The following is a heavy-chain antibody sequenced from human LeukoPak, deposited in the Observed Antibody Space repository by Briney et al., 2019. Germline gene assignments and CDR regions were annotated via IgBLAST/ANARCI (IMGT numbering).Heavy chain of an antibody. J-gene: IGHJ3*01. D-gene: IGHD2-2*01. CDR1: GFTFSSYG. V-gene: IGHV3-30*18. Sequence: GRSLRLSCAASGFTFSSYGMHWVRQAPGKGLEWVAVISYDGSNKYYADSVKGRFTISRDNSKNTLFLQMNSLRAEDTAVYYCAKDRSCTGSSCNVGSWGQGTMVTVSS. CDR2: ISYDGSNK. CDR3: AKDRSCTGSSCNVGS.